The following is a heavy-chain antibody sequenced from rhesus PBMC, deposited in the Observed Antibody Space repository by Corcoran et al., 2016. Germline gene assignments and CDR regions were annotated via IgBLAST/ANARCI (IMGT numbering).Heavy chain of an antibody. CDR3: AREGWNDGRFEF. V-gene: IGHV4-76*01. D-gene: IGHD1-14*01. Sequence: QVQLQESGPGVVKPSETLSLTCAVSGGSISSGYDWSWISQPPGKGLEWIGYIYGSSTSTNYNPSLKSRVTISKDTSKNQFSLKLSSVTAADTAVYYCAREGWNDGRFEFWGQGALVTVSS. CDR1: GGSISSGYD. J-gene: IGHJ1*01. CDR2: IYGSSTST.